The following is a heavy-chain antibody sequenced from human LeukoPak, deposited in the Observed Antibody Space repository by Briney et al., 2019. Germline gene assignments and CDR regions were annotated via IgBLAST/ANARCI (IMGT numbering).Heavy chain of an antibody. CDR3: ARSYLGGTYYDWFDP. CDR1: GGSISDYY. Sequence: SETLSLTCTVSGGSISDYYWNWIRQPARKGLEWIGRIYASGSTNYNPSLRSRVTISVDKSKNQFSLKLTSATAADTAVYYCARSYLGGTYYDWFDPWGQGTLVTVSS. CDR2: IYASGST. D-gene: IGHD1-26*01. J-gene: IGHJ5*02. V-gene: IGHV4-4*07.